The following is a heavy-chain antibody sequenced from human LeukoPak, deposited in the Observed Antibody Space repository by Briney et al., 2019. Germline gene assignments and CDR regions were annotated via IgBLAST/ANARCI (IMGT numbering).Heavy chain of an antibody. CDR3: AREPTAMVSLNWFDP. CDR2: ISAYNGNT. V-gene: IGHV1-18*01. J-gene: IGHJ5*02. CDR1: GYTFTNYG. Sequence: ASVKVSCKASGYTFTNYGITWVRQAPGQGLEWMGWISAYNGNTNYGQKFQDRVIMTTDTSATTAYMELRSLKSDDTAVYYCAREPTAMVSLNWFDPWGQGTLVTVSS. D-gene: IGHD2-2*01.